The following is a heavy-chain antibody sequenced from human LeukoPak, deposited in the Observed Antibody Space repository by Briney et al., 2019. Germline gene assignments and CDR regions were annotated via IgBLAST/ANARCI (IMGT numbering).Heavy chain of an antibody. V-gene: IGHV3-7*01. CDR1: GFTFSSYW. Sequence: PGGSLRLSCAASGFTFSSYWMSWVRQAPGKGLEWVANIKQDGSEKYYVDSVKGRFTISRDNAKNSLYLQMNSLRAEDTAVYYCARPGAYSSPDYAFDIWGQGTMVTVSS. CDR2: IKQDGSEK. D-gene: IGHD5-18*01. J-gene: IGHJ3*02. CDR3: ARPGAYSSPDYAFDI.